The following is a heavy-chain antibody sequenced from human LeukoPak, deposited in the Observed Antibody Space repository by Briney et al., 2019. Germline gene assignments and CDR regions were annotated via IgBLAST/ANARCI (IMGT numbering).Heavy chain of an antibody. V-gene: IGHV3-74*01. CDR1: GFTFTGSW. Sequence: GGSLRLSCAASGFTFTGSWMHWLRQVPGKGLLWVARMNGDGSTINYADSVKGRFTISRDDANNMLYLQMNSLKVEDMAVYYCARAGYYRFDYWGQGVLVTVSS. J-gene: IGHJ4*02. CDR2: MNGDGSTI. CDR3: ARAGYYRFDY. D-gene: IGHD1-26*01.